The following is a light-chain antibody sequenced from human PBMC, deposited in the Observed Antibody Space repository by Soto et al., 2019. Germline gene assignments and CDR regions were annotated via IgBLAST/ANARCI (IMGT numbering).Light chain of an antibody. CDR2: GAS. CDR1: QSVSSN. J-gene: IGKJ2*01. CDR3: QQYNNWPYT. V-gene: IGKV3-15*01. Sequence: EIVMTQSPATLSVSPGERVTLSCRASQSVSSNLAWYQQKPGQAPRLLIYGASTRATGIPARFSGSGSGTEFTLTISSLQSEDFAVYYCQQYNNWPYTFSQGTKLEIK.